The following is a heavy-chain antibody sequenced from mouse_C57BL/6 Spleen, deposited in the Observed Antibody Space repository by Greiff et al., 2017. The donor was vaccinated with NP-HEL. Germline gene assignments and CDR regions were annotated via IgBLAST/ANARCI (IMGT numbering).Heavy chain of an antibody. CDR3: ARSRKSYGNSAWFAY. CDR2: IYPGDGDT. D-gene: IGHD2-1*01. V-gene: IGHV1-80*01. Sequence: VQLQQSGAVLVKPGASVKISCKASGYAFSSYWMNWVKQRPGKGLEWIGQIYPGDGDTNYNGKFKGKATLTADKSSSTAYMQLSSLTSEDSAVYFFARSRKSYGNSAWFAYWGQGTLVTVSA. J-gene: IGHJ3*01. CDR1: GYAFSSYW.